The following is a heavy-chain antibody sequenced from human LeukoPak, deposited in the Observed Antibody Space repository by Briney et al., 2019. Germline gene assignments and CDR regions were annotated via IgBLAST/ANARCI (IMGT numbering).Heavy chain of an antibody. J-gene: IGHJ4*02. CDR3: ARKRFEYGDYVDY. CDR2: INPNSGAT. D-gene: IGHD4-17*01. V-gene: IGHV1-2*02. Sequence: ASVKVSCKASGYTFTGYYMHWVRQAPGQGLEWMGWINPNSGATNYAQKFQGRVTMTRDTSISTAYMELSRLRSDDTAVYYCARKRFEYGDYVDYWGQGTLVTVSS. CDR1: GYTFTGYY.